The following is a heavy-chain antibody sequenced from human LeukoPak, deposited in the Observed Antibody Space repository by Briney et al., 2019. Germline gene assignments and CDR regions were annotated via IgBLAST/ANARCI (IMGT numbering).Heavy chain of an antibody. V-gene: IGHV1-69*05. CDR3: ARQYYYDSSGYDPYFDY. D-gene: IGHD3-22*01. CDR1: GGTFSSYA. CDR2: IIPIFGTA. Sequence: ASVKVSYKASGGTFSSYAISWVRQAPGQGLEWMGGIIPIFGTANYAQKFQGRVTITTDESTSTAYMELSSLRSEDTAVYYCARQYYYDSSGYDPYFDYWGQGTLVTVSS. J-gene: IGHJ4*02.